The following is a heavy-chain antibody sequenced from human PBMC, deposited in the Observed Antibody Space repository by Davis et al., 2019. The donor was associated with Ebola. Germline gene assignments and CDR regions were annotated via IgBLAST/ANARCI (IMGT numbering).Heavy chain of an antibody. Sequence: ASVKVSCKVSGYTLTELSMHWVRQAPGKGLEWMGGFDPEDGETIYAQKFQGRVTMTEDTSTDTAYMELSSLRSEDTAVYYCATAPMVRGVIMIDYWGQGTLVTVSS. V-gene: IGHV1-24*01. CDR2: FDPEDGET. CDR3: ATAPMVRGVIMIDY. D-gene: IGHD3-10*01. CDR1: GYTLTELS. J-gene: IGHJ4*02.